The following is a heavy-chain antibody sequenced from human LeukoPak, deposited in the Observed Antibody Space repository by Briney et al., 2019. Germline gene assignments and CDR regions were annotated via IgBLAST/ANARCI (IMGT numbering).Heavy chain of an antibody. D-gene: IGHD6-25*01. V-gene: IGHV4-59*01. Sequence: SETLSLTCTVSGGSISSYYWSWIRQPPGKGLEWIANIYHTGSTNYNPSFSSRVTISIDTAKNQFSLKLTSVTAADTAVYYCARRGRNSSGWQDYLWGQGTLVTVSS. CDR1: GGSISSYY. CDR3: ARRGRNSSGWQDYL. CDR2: IYHTGST. J-gene: IGHJ4*02.